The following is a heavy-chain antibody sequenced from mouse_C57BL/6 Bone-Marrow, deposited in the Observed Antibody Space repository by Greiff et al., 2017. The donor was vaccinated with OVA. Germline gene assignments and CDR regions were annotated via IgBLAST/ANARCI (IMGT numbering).Heavy chain of an antibody. CDR1: GFSLTSYA. V-gene: IGHV2-9-1*01. D-gene: IGHD2-5*01. CDR2: IWTGGGT. CDR3: ASYYSNYDLYFDV. Sequence: QVQLQQSGPGLVAPSQSLSITCTVSGFSLTSYAISWVRQPPGKGLEWLGVIWTGGGTNYNSALKSRLSISKDNSKSQVFLKMNSLQTDDTARYYCASYYSNYDLYFDVWGTGTTVTVSS. J-gene: IGHJ1*03.